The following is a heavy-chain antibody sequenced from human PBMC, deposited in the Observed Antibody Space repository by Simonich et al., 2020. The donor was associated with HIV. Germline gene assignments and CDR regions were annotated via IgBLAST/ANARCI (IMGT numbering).Heavy chain of an antibody. J-gene: IGHJ3*02. CDR2: IYYSGST. Sequence: QVQLQESGPGLVKPSETLSLTCSVSGGSISNYYWSWIRQPPGKGLEWIGYIYYSGSTNYNPSRKSRVTISVDTSKNQFSLKLSAVTAADTAVYYCARRNWDDSSGYYRDAFDIWGQGTMVTVSS. D-gene: IGHD3-22*01. CDR3: ARRNWDDSSGYYRDAFDI. CDR1: GGSISNYY. V-gene: IGHV4-59*08.